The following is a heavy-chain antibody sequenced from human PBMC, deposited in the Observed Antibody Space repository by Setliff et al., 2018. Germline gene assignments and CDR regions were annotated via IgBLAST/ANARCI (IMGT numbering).Heavy chain of an antibody. CDR1: GFSISSGYY. D-gene: IGHD3-3*01. J-gene: IGHJ6*03. Sequence: KASETLSLTCAVSGFSISSGYYWGWIRQPPGKGLEWIVNIHHSGKAYYNPSLKSRVTMSVDTSKNHVSLKLSSVTAADTAVYYCARMSGFQYMDVWGKGTTVTVSS. CDR3: ARMSGFQYMDV. CDR2: IHHSGKA. V-gene: IGHV4-38-2*01.